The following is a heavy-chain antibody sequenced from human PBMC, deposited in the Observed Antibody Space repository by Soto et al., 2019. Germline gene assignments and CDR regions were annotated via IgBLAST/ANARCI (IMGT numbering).Heavy chain of an antibody. J-gene: IGHJ4*02. D-gene: IGHD2-2*01. Sequence: ASVKVSCKASGYTFTTFGMSWVRQAPGQGLEWMGGISAYDGSTTYAQKLQGRVTMTTDTSTSTAYMELRSLRSDDTAVYYCARVYTICWFDYWGQGTLVTVSS. CDR1: GYTFTTFG. V-gene: IGHV1-18*04. CDR3: ARVYTICWFDY. CDR2: ISAYDGST.